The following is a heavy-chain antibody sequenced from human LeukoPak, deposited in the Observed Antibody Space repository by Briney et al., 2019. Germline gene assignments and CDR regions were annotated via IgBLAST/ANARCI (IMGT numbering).Heavy chain of an antibody. CDR1: GYTFTSYA. CDR2: INAGNGNT. D-gene: IGHD2-2*01. V-gene: IGHV1-3*01. J-gene: IGHJ4*02. CDR3: AKYRVHCSSTSCYLPDY. Sequence: GASVKVSCKASGYTFTSYAMHWVRQAPGQRLEWMGWINAGNGNTKYSQKFQGRVTITRDTSASTAYMELISLRSEDTAVYYCAKYRVHCSSTSCYLPDYWGQGTLVTVSS.